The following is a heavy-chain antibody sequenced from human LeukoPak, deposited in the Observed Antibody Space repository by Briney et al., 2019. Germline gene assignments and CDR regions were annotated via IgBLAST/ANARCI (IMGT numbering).Heavy chain of an antibody. CDR3: ARDGTLSGDDYFDY. CDR2: ISSSGSTI. D-gene: IGHD2-21*02. CDR1: GFTFSSYE. Sequence: GGSLRLSCAASGFTFSSYEMNWVRQAPGKGLELVSYISSSGSTIYYADSVKGRFTISRDNAKNSLYLQMNSLRAEDTAVYYCARDGTLSGDDYFDYWGQGTLVTVSS. J-gene: IGHJ4*02. V-gene: IGHV3-48*03.